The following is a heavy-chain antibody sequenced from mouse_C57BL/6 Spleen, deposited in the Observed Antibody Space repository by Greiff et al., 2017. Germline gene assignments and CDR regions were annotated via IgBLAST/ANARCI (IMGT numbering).Heavy chain of an antibody. CDR3: ARTEGDYFDY. CDR2: ISSGSSTI. Sequence: EVHLVESGGGLVKPGGSLKLSCAASGFTFSDYGMHWVRQAPEKGLEWVAYISSGSSTIYYADTVKGRFTISRDNAKNTLFLQMTSLRSEDTAMYYCARTEGDYFDYWGQGTTLTVSS. CDR1: GFTFSDYG. J-gene: IGHJ2*01. V-gene: IGHV5-17*01.